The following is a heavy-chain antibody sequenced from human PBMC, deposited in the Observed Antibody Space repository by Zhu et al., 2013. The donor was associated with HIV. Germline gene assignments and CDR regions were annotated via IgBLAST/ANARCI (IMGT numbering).Heavy chain of an antibody. D-gene: IGHD2-21*02. CDR3: ARDRGECGGDCYDAFDY. J-gene: IGHJ3*02. Sequence: QVQLVQSGAEVKKPGSSVKVSCKASGGTFSSYAISWVRQAPGQGLEWMGGIIPIFGTANYAQKFQGRVTITADKSTSTAYMELSSLRSEDTAVYYCARDRGECGGDCYDAFDYLGPRDKWSRLF. V-gene: IGHV1-69*06. CDR1: GGTFSSYA. CDR2: IIPIFGTA.